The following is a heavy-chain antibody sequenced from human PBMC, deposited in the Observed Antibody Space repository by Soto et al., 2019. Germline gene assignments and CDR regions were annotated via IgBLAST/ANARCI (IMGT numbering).Heavy chain of an antibody. D-gene: IGHD2-2*01. CDR3: ARGNIVVVPAATLNWFDP. J-gene: IGHJ5*02. V-gene: IGHV4-34*01. CDR1: GGSFSGYY. CDR2: INHSGRT. Sequence: SETLSLTCAVYGGSFSGYYLSWIRQPPGKGLEWIGEINHSGRTNYNPSLKSRVTIPVDRSKTQFSLKLSSVTAADTAVYYCARGNIVVVPAATLNWFDPWGQGTLVTVSS.